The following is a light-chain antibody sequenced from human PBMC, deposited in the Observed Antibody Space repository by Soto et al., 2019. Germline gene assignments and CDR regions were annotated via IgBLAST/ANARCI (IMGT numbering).Light chain of an antibody. CDR2: EVS. Sequence: QSVPTHPDSVSGSPGQSITISCTGTSSDVGGYNYVSWYQQHPDKAPKIMIYEVSNRPSGISNRFSGSKSGNTASLTISGHQAEDESDYKSFSYRTSTTRGFGYGSKLTV. CDR3: FSYRTSTTRG. J-gene: IGLJ3*02. V-gene: IGLV2-14*01. CDR1: SSDVGGYNY.